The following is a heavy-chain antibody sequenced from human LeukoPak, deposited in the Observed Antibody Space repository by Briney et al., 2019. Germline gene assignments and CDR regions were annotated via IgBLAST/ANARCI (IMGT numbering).Heavy chain of an antibody. Sequence: PGGSLRLSCAASGFTFSSYAMHWVRQAPGKGLEWVAVISYDGSNKYYADSVKGRFTISRDNSKNTVFLQMNSLRTEDTAIYFCAKRLRSTYYFDYWGSGTLVTVSS. J-gene: IGHJ4*02. V-gene: IGHV3-30-3*02. D-gene: IGHD4-17*01. CDR3: AKRLRSTYYFDY. CDR1: GFTFSSYA. CDR2: ISYDGSNK.